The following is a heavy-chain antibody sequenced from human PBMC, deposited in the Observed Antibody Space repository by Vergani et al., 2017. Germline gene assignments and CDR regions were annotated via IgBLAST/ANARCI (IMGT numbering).Heavy chain of an antibody. J-gene: IGHJ3*02. D-gene: IGHD3-10*01. CDR1: GGSISSSSYY. CDR3: GRLRRTADAFDI. Sequence: QVQLQQWGAGLLKPSETLSLTCTVSGGSISSSSYYWGWIRQPPGKGLEWIGSIYYSGSTYYNPSLKSRVTISVDTSKNQFSLKLSSVTAADTAVYYCGRLRRTADAFDIWGQGTMVTVSS. CDR2: IYYSGST. V-gene: IGHV4-39*01.